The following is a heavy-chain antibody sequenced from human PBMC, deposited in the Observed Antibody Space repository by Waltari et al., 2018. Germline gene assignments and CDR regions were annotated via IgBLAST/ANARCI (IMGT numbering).Heavy chain of an antibody. CDR3: ATSSFLAVLDS. D-gene: IGHD6-19*01. Sequence: QVQLQESGPRLVKPSGTLSLTCGVSRGSPSNINLWNWIRRAPGEGLEGLGEIHRTGSRNYNPSLKSRLTMSVDKSNSQVSMKLTSVTAADTAVYYCATSSFLAVLDSWGQGTLVTVSS. J-gene: IGHJ4*02. CDR2: IHRTGSR. V-gene: IGHV4-4*02. CDR1: RGSPSNINL.